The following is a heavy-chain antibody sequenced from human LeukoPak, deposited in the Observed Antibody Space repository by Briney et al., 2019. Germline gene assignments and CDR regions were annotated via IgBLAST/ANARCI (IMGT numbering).Heavy chain of an antibody. Sequence: PGGSLRLSCAASGFTFSSYAMSWVRQAPGKGLEWVSAISGSGGSTYYADSVKGRFTISRDNSKNTLYLQMNSLRAEDTAVYYCARDGDDYYVSGTYYTASKYWGQGTLVTVSS. V-gene: IGHV3-23*01. CDR2: ISGSGGST. CDR3: ARDGDDYYVSGTYYTASKY. CDR1: GFTFSSYA. D-gene: IGHD3-10*01. J-gene: IGHJ4*02.